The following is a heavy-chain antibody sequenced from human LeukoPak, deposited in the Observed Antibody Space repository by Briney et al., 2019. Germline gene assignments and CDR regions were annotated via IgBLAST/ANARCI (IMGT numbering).Heavy chain of an antibody. CDR1: GYTFTSYY. CDR2: INPSGGST. J-gene: IGHJ4*02. V-gene: IGHV1-46*01. CDR3: ARDSLPYGDYGGSLGY. D-gene: IGHD4-17*01. Sequence: ASVKLSCKASGYTFTSYYMHWVRQAPGQGLEWVGIINPSGGSTSYAQKFQGRVTMTRDTSTSTVYMELSSLRSEDTAVYYCARDSLPYGDYGGSLGYWGQGTLVTVSS.